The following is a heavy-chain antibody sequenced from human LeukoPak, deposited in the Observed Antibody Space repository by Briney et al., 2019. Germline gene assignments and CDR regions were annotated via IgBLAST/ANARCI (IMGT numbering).Heavy chain of an antibody. V-gene: IGHV4-59*08. CDR2: IHSDGYS. CDR3: ARHITDSGSSFDL. Sequence: SETLSLTCTVSDDSISSFYWGWIRQPPGKGLEWIGYIHSDGYSNYNTSLKSRVSMSIDTSKKQSSLKLTSVTATDTAVSYCARHITDSGSSFDLWSRGTLVTVSS. J-gene: IGHJ2*01. CDR1: DDSISSFY. D-gene: IGHD3-10*01.